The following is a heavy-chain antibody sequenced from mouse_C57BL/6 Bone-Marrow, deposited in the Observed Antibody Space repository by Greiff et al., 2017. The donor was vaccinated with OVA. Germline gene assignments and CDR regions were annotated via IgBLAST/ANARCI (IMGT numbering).Heavy chain of an antibody. J-gene: IGHJ4*01. V-gene: IGHV14-4*01. CDR3: TTDVLPPYYAMDY. CDR2: IDPENGDT. Sequence: VQLQQSGAELVRPGASVKLSCTASGFNIKDDYMHWVKQRPEQGLEWIGWIDPENGDTEYASKFQGKATITADTSSNTAYLQLSSLTSEDTAVYYCTTDVLPPYYAMDYWGQGTSVTVSS. CDR1: GFNIKDDY.